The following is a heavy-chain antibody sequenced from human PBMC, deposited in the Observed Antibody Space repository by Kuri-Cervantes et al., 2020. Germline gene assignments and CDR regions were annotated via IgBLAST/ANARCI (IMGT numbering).Heavy chain of an antibody. V-gene: IGHV3-21*01. CDR3: ARDPGYCSGGSCYSASKNFDY. D-gene: IGHD2-15*01. J-gene: IGHJ4*02. CDR1: GFSFSSYS. Sequence: LSLTCAASGFSFSSYSMNWVRQAPGKGLEWVSSIRSNSSYIYYADSVKGRFTISRDNAKNSLYLQMNSLRAEDTAVYYCARDPGYCSGGSCYSASKNFDYWGQGTLVTVSS. CDR2: IRSNSSYI.